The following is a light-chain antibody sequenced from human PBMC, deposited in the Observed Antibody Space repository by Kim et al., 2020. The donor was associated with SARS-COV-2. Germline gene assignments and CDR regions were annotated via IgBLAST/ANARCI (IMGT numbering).Light chain of an antibody. CDR1: QSVSSN. CDR3: QQYNNWPWT. J-gene: IGKJ1*01. V-gene: IGKV3-15*01. Sequence: ERVMTQSPVTLSVSPGERATLSCRASQSVSSNLAWYQQKPGQAPRLLFYGASTRATGIPARFSGSGSGTEFTLTISSLQSEDFAVYYCQQYNNWPWTFGQGTKVDIK. CDR2: GAS.